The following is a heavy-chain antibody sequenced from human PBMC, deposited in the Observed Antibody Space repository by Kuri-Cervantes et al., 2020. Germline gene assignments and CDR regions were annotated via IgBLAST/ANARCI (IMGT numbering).Heavy chain of an antibody. V-gene: IGHV4-39*07. CDR3: ARVALGGVFFEY. D-gene: IGHD2-8*02. Sequence: SETLSLTCTVSGGSISTSSSYWGWIRQPPGEGLEWIGSIFYSGSTYYNPSLKSRVSIAVDTSKNQFSLQLSSVTAADTAVYYCARVALGGVFFEYWGQGTLVTVSS. CDR1: GGSISTSSSY. J-gene: IGHJ4*02. CDR2: IFYSGST.